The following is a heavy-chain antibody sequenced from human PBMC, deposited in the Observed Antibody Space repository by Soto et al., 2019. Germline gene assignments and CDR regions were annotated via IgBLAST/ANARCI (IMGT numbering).Heavy chain of an antibody. CDR1: GGTFSSYS. D-gene: IGHD1-26*01. CDR3: ARDGGRHSGGIDY. V-gene: IGHV1-69*01. CDR2: IIPIFGTA. Sequence: QVQLVQSGAEVKKPGSSVKVSCKASGGTFSSYSINWVRQAPGQGLEWMGEIIPIFGTANYAQKFQAIVTITADECKTTAYMELSSLRSEDTAVYYCARDGGRHSGGIDYWGQGTLVTVSS. J-gene: IGHJ4*02.